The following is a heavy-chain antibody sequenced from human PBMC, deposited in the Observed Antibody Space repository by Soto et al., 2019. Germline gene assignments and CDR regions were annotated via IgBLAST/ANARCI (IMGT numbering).Heavy chain of an antibody. J-gene: IGHJ3*02. V-gene: IGHV1-18*01. D-gene: IGHD4-17*01. CDR1: GYTFTSYG. CDR2: ISAYNGNT. Sequence: GASVKVSCKASGYTFTSYGISWVRQALGQGLEWMGWISAYNGNTNYAQKLQGRVTMTTDTSTSTAYMELRSLRSDDTAVYYCARDHYGDYGSAFDIWGQGTMVTVSS. CDR3: ARDHYGDYGSAFDI.